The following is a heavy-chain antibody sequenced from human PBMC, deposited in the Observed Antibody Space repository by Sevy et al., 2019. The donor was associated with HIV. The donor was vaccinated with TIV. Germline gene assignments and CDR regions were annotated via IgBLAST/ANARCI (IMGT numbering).Heavy chain of an antibody. CDR1: GFNFNTYV. CDR2: ISYDGSDK. V-gene: IGHV3-30*04. Sequence: VGSLRLSCAASGFNFNTYVMHWVRQAPAKGLEWVAVISYDGSDKYYAESVKGRFTISRDNSKNTLYLQMNSLRPEDTAMYYCATILGDFWTGLGGLFDYWGQGSLVTVSS. D-gene: IGHD3-3*01. CDR3: ATILGDFWTGLGGLFDY. J-gene: IGHJ4*02.